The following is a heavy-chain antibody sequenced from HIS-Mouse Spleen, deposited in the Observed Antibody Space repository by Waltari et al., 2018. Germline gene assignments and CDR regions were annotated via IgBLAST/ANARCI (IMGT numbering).Heavy chain of an antibody. D-gene: IGHD2-8*01. J-gene: IGHJ3*02. V-gene: IGHV4-39*07. Sequence: QLQLQESGPGLVKPSETLSLTCTVSGCPIRSSSYSWGWIRQPPGQGLEWIGSTYYSGSTYYNPSLKSRVTISVDTSKNQFSLKLSSVTAADTAVYYCARVTTPPSIVLMVYATDAFDIWGQGTMVTVSS. CDR1: GCPIRSSSYS. CDR3: ARVTTPPSIVLMVYATDAFDI. CDR2: TYYSGST.